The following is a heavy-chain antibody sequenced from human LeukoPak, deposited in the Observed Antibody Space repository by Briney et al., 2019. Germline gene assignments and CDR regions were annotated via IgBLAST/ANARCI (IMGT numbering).Heavy chain of an antibody. CDR3: AKDTNGALGYSSGWLPDY. V-gene: IGHV3-9*01. J-gene: IGHJ4*02. CDR2: ISWNSGSI. CDR1: GFTFDDYA. D-gene: IGHD6-19*01. Sequence: GRSLRLSCAASGFTFDDYAMHWVRQAPGKGLEWVSGISWNSGSIGYADSVKGRFTISGDNAKNSLYLQMNSLRAEDTALYYCAKDTNGALGYSSGWLPDYWGQGTLVTVSS.